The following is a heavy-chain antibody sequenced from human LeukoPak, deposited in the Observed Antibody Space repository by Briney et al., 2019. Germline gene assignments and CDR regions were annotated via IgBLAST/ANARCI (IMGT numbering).Heavy chain of an antibody. D-gene: IGHD2-15*01. CDR2: VGGDDRT. J-gene: IGHJ1*01. CDR3: AKDLSWWGAADH. CDR1: GFTLSGNA. V-gene: IGHV3-23*01. Sequence: PGGSLRLSCAASGFTLSGNAMSWVRQAPGRGLEWVSGVGGDDRTHYADSVRGRFTISRDNSMNTVSLDMNRLRVEDTAVYYCAKDLSWWGAADHWGQGALVTVAS.